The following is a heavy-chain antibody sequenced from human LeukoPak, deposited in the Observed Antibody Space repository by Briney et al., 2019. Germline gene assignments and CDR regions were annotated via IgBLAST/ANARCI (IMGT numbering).Heavy chain of an antibody. V-gene: IGHV5-10-1*01. CDR2: IDPSDSYS. Sequence: HGASLKISCQGSGSSFTNYGISWVRQLPGKGLEWMGRIDPSDSYSNYGPSFQGHVTISADRSISTAYLQWRSLKASDTAMYYCARQLDYYDKRDYWGQGTLVTVAS. CDR3: ARQLDYYDKRDY. J-gene: IGHJ4*02. CDR1: GSSFTNYG. D-gene: IGHD3-22*01.